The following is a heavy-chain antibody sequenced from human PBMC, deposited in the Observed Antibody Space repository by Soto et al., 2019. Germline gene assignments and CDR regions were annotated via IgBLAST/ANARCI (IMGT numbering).Heavy chain of an antibody. CDR1: GFMFSRSA. D-gene: IGHD3-3*01. CDR2: ISKDGSVK. V-gene: IGHV3-30-3*01. CDR3: ARSRSGAVPDSFGY. Sequence: QVQLVESGGRVVQPGGSLRFSCAAPGFMFSRSAIHWVPQAPGKGLEWVAVISKDGSVKYYADSVRGRFSISRDKSKNTVYLEMNGMRDDDTAVFYCARSRSGAVPDSFGYWGQGTLVTVSS. J-gene: IGHJ1*01.